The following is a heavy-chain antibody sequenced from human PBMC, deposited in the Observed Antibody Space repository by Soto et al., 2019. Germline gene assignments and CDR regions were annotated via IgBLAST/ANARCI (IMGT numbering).Heavy chain of an antibody. CDR2: IYYSGST. D-gene: IGHD2-2*01. CDR3: ARDSCSSTSCYNFDY. Sequence: SETLSLTCTVSGGSISSGDYYWSWIRQPPGKGLEWIGYIYYSGSTYYNPSLKSRVTISVDTSKNQFSLKLSSVTAADTAVYYCARDSCSSTSCYNFDYWGQGTLVTVSS. J-gene: IGHJ4*02. CDR1: GGSISSGDYY. V-gene: IGHV4-30-4*01.